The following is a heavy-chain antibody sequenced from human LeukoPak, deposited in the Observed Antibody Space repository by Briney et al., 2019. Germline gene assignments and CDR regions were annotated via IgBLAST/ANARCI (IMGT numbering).Heavy chain of an antibody. D-gene: IGHD5-18*01. Sequence: PGGSLRLSCAASGFTFSSYSMNWVRQAPGKGLEWVSYISSSSSTIYYADSVKGRFTISRDNAKNSLYLQMNSLRAEDTAVYYCARDAKGYSPGTDYWGQGTLVTVSS. CDR1: GFTFSSYS. CDR2: ISSSSSTI. J-gene: IGHJ4*02. CDR3: ARDAKGYSPGTDY. V-gene: IGHV3-48*01.